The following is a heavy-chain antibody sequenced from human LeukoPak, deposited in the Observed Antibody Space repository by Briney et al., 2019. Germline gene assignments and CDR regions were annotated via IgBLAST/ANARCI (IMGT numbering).Heavy chain of an antibody. CDR3: ARGLTDGMGYYYMDV. CDR2: IRNDGSNH. CDR1: GFTFSHHG. Sequence: GGSLRLSCAASGFTFSHHGMHWVRQAPGKGLEWVAFIRNDGSNHYYADSVKGRFTISRDNSENTLYLQMDRLRVEEPGVYYCARGLTDGMGYYYMDVWGKGTSVTVSS. J-gene: IGHJ6*03. V-gene: IGHV3-30*02. D-gene: IGHD1-1*01.